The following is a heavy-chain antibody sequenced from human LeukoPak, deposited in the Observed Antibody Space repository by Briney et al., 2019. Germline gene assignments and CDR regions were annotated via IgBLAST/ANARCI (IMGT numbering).Heavy chain of an antibody. V-gene: IGHV1-69*04. CDR3: ARADRLDGGPYLIGP. J-gene: IGHJ5*02. D-gene: IGHD2-21*01. CDR2: IIPILGIA. CDR1: GGTFSSYA. Sequence: GASVKVSCKASGGTFSSYAISWVRQAPGQGLEWMGRIIPILGIANYAQKFQGRVTITADKSTSTAYMELSSLRSEDTAIYYCARADRLDGGPYLIGPWGQGTLVTVSS.